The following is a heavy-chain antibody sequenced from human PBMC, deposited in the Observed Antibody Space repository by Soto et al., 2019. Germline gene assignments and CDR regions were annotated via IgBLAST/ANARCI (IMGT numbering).Heavy chain of an antibody. V-gene: IGHV3-21*01. CDR1: GFTFSSYS. CDR2: ISSSSSYI. D-gene: IGHD6-19*01. J-gene: IGHJ6*02. CDR3: ARDLRDSSGWYYRSYYYYGMDV. Sequence: VGSLRLSCAASGFTFSSYSMNWVRQAPGKGLEWVSSISSSSSYIYYADSVKGRFTISRDNAKNSLYLQMNSLGAEDTAVYYCARDLRDSSGWYYRSYYYYGMDVWGQGTTVTVSS.